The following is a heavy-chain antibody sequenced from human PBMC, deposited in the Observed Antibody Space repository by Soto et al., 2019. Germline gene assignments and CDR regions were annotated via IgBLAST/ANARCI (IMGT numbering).Heavy chain of an antibody. CDR3: TNNDYGGNSPVD. J-gene: IGHJ4*02. Sequence: SETLSLTCTVSGDSIRDGGYYWSWIRQRPGKGLEWLGYIYYTGSAYYNPSLQSRLTISVDMSKSQFSLKLTSLTAADTAVYYCTNNDYGGNSPVDWGQGTLVTVSS. CDR1: GDSIRDGGYY. V-gene: IGHV4-31*03. CDR2: IYYTGSA. D-gene: IGHD4-17*01.